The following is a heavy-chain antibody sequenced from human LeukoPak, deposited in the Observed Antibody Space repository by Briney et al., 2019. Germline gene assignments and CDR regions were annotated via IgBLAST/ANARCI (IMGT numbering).Heavy chain of an antibody. CDR1: GYTFTSYG. D-gene: IGHD6-13*01. V-gene: IGHV1-18*01. CDR3: ARSGYSRGVAYGMDV. CDR2: ISAYNGNT. Sequence: ASVKVSCKASGYTFTSYGISWVRQAPGQGLEWMGWISAYNGNTNYAQKLQGRVAMTTDTPTSTAYMELRSLRSDDTAVYYCARSGYSRGVAYGMDVWGQGTTVTVSS. J-gene: IGHJ6*02.